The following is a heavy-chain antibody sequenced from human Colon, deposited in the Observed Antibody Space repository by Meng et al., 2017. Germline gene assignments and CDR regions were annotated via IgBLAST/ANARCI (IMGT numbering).Heavy chain of an antibody. J-gene: IGHJ4*02. CDR2: INPNSGVT. V-gene: IGHV1-2*02. CDR3: ARSGGDYSRVEY. Sequence: ASVKVSCKASGYTFSCYIVHWVRQAPGQGLEWMGWINPNSGVTNYAQRFQGRVTMTRDTSISTAYMELSRLRSEDTAVYYCARSGGDYSRVEYWGQGTLVTVSS. CDR1: GYTFSCYI. D-gene: IGHD4-17*01.